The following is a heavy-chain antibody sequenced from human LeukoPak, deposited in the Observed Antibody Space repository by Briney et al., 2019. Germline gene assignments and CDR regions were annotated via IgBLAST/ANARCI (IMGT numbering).Heavy chain of an antibody. CDR2: INSDGSST. J-gene: IGHJ6*03. V-gene: IGHV3-74*01. CDR1: GFTFGSYW. D-gene: IGHD5-12*01. CDR3: ARGTVYSGYDWGYYYYMDV. Sequence: GGSLRLSCAASGFTFGSYWMHWVRQAPGKGLVWVSRINSDGSSTSYADSVKGRFTISRDNAKNTLYLQMNSLRAEDTAVYYCARGTVYSGYDWGYYYYMDVWGKGTTVTVSS.